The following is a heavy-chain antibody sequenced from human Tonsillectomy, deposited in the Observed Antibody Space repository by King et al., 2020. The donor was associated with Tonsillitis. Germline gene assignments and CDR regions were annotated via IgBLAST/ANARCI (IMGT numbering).Heavy chain of an antibody. CDR3: AGGWSYYDFWSGYPLDY. Sequence: VQLVESGGGVVQPGRSLRLSCAASGFTFSSYGMHWVRQAPGKGLEWVAVIWYDGSNKYYADSVKGRFTISRDNSKNTLYLQMNSLRAEDTAVYYCAGGWSYYDFWSGYPLDYWGQGTLVTVSS. D-gene: IGHD3-3*01. CDR2: IWYDGSNK. CDR1: GFTFSSYG. V-gene: IGHV3-33*08. J-gene: IGHJ4*02.